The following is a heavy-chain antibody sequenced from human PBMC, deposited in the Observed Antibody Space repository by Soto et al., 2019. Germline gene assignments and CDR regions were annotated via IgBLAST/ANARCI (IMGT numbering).Heavy chain of an antibody. D-gene: IGHD2-2*01. Sequence: VAPLRHSYGAAGVTFDYYAMHWVRKNPEKGLEWVSGISWNSCSIVYADSAEGGFTISRDNVINSLYLQMNSRRAEDTALYYCVKVVVPAAMGYYYGMDVWGQGTTVTVSS. J-gene: IGHJ6*02. CDR1: GVTFDYYA. CDR2: ISWNSCSI. CDR3: VKVVVPAAMGYYYGMDV. V-gene: IGHV3-9*01.